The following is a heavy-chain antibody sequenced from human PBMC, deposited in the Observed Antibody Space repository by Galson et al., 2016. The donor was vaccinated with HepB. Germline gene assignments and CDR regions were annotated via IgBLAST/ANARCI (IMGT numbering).Heavy chain of an antibody. V-gene: IGHV1-46*01. J-gene: IGHJ3*02. Sequence: QSGAEVTKPGESLKISCKASGYIFTSYYLYWVRQAPGQGLEWMGMINPSGGTTVNAQKFQGRVTMTRDTSTSTVYMELSSLRSEDTAVYFCARAPLGGAFDIWGQGTMVTVSS. CDR3: ARAPLGGAFDI. CDR2: INPSGGTT. CDR1: GYIFTSYY. D-gene: IGHD3-16*01.